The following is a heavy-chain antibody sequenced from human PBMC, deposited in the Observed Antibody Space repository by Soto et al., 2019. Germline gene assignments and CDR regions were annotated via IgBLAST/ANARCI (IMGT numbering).Heavy chain of an antibody. CDR3: AHRRWGGTAITNWFDP. CDR2: IYWDDDK. Sequence: SGPTLVNPTQTLTLTCTFSGFSLSTSGVGVGWIRQPPGKALEWLALIYWDDDKRYSPSLKSRLTITKDTSKNQVVLTMTDMDPVDTATYYCAHRRWGGTAITNWFDPWGQGTLVTVSS. J-gene: IGHJ5*02. D-gene: IGHD5-18*01. CDR1: GFSLSTSGVG. V-gene: IGHV2-5*02.